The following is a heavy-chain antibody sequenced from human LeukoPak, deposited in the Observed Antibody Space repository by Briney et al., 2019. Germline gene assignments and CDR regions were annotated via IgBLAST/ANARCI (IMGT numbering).Heavy chain of an antibody. Sequence: PGGSLRLSCAASGFTFSNYEMNWVRQAPGKGPEWVSYVSSSGSTIYYADSVKGRFTISRDNAKNSLYLQMNSLRAEDTAVYYCAQIYTYGSSQFDYWGQGTLVTVSS. V-gene: IGHV3-48*03. CDR3: AQIYTYGSSQFDY. J-gene: IGHJ4*02. CDR1: GFTFSNYE. CDR2: VSSSGSTI. D-gene: IGHD5-18*01.